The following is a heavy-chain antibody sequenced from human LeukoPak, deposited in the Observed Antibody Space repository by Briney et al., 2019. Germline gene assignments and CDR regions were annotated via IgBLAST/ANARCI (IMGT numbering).Heavy chain of an antibody. V-gene: IGHV4-31*03. CDR3: ATGVTRYYYGMDV. CDR1: GGSISSGGYY. J-gene: IGHJ6*02. D-gene: IGHD3-3*01. CDR2: IYYSGSI. Sequence: PSETLSLTCTVSGGSISSGGYYWSWIRQHPGKGLEWIGYIYYSGSIYYNPSLKSRVIISVDTSKNQFSLKLSSVTAADTAVYYCATGVTRYYYGMDVWGQGTTVTVSS.